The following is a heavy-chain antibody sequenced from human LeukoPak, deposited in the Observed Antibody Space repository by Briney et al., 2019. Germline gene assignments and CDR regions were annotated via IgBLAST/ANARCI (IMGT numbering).Heavy chain of an antibody. CDR1: GGSISSSSYY. V-gene: IGHV4-39*01. CDR2: IYYSGST. D-gene: IGHD6-19*01. CDR3: ARRGSSGHLDY. Sequence: PSETLSLTCTVSGGSISSSSYYWGWIRQPPGKGLEWIGSIYYSGSTYYNPSLKSRVTISVDTSKNQFSLKLSSVTAADTAVYYCARRGSSGHLDYWGQGTLVTVSS. J-gene: IGHJ4*02.